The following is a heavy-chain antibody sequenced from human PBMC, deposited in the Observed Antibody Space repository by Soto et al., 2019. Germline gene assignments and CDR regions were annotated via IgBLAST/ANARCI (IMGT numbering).Heavy chain of an antibody. CDR3: VRDGLDYYDTERLYFDK. V-gene: IGHV3-21*01. CDR1: GFNFITYS. J-gene: IGHJ4*02. Sequence: DVQLVESGGGPVRPGGSLRLSCAASGFNFITYSLNWVRQAPGKGLAWVASISSSAIYIDYADSVKGRFTISRDNANNSLYLQMNSLRAEDTATYYCVRDGLDYYDTERLYFDKWGQGTLVTVSS. CDR2: ISSSAIYI. D-gene: IGHD3-22*01.